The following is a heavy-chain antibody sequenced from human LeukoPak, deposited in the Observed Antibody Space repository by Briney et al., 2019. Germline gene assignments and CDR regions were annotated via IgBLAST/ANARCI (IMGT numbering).Heavy chain of an antibody. CDR1: GFTFSNYA. Sequence: GGSLRLSCAASGFTFSNYAMSWVRQAPGKGLEWVSYISFTSSTVYYADSVKGRFTVSRDNVRSSLYLHMDNLRDEDTAIFYCARVGDGHSVNYLDSWGQGTLVTVSS. CDR3: ARVGDGHSVNYLDS. V-gene: IGHV3-48*02. J-gene: IGHJ4*02. CDR2: ISFTSSTV. D-gene: IGHD5-24*01.